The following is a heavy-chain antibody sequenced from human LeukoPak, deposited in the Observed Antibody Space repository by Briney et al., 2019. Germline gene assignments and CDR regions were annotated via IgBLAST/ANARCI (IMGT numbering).Heavy chain of an antibody. CDR3: ARDVGVHYMDA. J-gene: IGHJ6*03. CDR1: GFTLSDSY. Sequence: GGSLRLSCVGSGFTLSDSYMSWIRQTPAKGLEWISYIGHSDDSTYYADSVKGRFTISRDNAKNSLSLQMNGLRAEDTAVYYCARDVGVHYMDAWGKGTTVTVSS. V-gene: IGHV3-11*04. CDR2: IGHSDDST. D-gene: IGHD2-21*01.